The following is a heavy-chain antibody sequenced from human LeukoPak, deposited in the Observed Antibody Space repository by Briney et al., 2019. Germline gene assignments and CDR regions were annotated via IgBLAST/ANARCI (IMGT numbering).Heavy chain of an antibody. V-gene: IGHV3-7*01. CDR3: ARDRRDGYKY. CDR1: GFTFSSYW. J-gene: IGHJ4*02. D-gene: IGHD5-24*01. Sequence: PGGSLRLSCAAPGFTFSSYWMSWVRQAPGKGLEWVANIKQDGSEKYYVDSVKGRFTISRDNAKNSLYLQMNSLRAEDTAVYYCARDRRDGYKYWGQGTLVTVSS. CDR2: IKQDGSEK.